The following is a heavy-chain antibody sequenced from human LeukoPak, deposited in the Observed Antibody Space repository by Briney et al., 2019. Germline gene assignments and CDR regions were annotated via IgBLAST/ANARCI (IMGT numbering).Heavy chain of an antibody. V-gene: IGHV3-30*03. CDR3: ASEVEALLDH. CDR2: TSYEGNGT. D-gene: IGHD2-15*01. J-gene: IGHJ4*02. Sequence: GGSLRLSCAASGFSVSKSVMYWLRQAPGMGLEWVAATSYEGNGTFYAGSVKGRFTMSRDNSNNMVYLQMNSLRHEDTALYYCASEVEALLDHWGQGTLVTVSS. CDR1: GFSVSKSV.